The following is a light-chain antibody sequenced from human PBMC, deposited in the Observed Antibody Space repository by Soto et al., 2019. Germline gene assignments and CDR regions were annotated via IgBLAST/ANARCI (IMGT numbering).Light chain of an antibody. J-gene: IGLJ3*02. V-gene: IGLV1-40*01. CDR3: QSYDKDFNWV. Sequence: QSVLTQPPSVSGAPGQRVTISCTGSGSNIGAGYDVHWYQHLPGTAPRLVIYENTKRPSGVPGRFSASKAGASASLAIAGLQEEDEADYYWQSYDKDFNWVFGGGTKVTVL. CDR1: GSNIGAGYD. CDR2: ENT.